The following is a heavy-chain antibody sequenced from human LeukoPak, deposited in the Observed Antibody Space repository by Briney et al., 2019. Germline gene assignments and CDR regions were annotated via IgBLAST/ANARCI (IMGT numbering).Heavy chain of an antibody. J-gene: IGHJ4*02. Sequence: ASVKVSCKASGYTFTSHDINWVRQAPGQGLEWMGWINPNSGGTNYAQKFQGRVTMTRDTSISTAYMELSRLRSDDTAVYYCASFNYYGSGSEPAFDYWGQGTLVTVSS. D-gene: IGHD3-10*01. CDR3: ASFNYYGSGSEPAFDY. V-gene: IGHV1-2*02. CDR1: GYTFTSHD. CDR2: INPNSGGT.